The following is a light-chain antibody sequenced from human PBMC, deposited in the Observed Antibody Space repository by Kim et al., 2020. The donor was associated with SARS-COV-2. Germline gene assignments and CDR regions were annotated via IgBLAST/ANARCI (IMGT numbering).Light chain of an antibody. CDR2: GAS. J-gene: IGKJ2*01. V-gene: IGKV3-15*01. CDR1: QSISSN. CDR3: QQYNNWPPYT. Sequence: VSPGERATHSCRASQSISSNLAWYQQKPGQAPRLLIYGASTRATGIPARFSGSGSGTEFTLTISSLQSEDFAVYHCQQYNNWPPYTFGQGTKLEI.